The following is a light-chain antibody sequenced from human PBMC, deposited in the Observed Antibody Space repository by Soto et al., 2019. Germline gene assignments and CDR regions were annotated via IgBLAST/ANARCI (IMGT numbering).Light chain of an antibody. Sequence: QSVLTQPASVSGSPGQSITISCTGTSSDVGSYNLVSWYQQHPGKAHKLMISAVTKRPAGVSSRFSGSKSGNTASLTISGLQAEDEADYYCSSYAGFNTVIFGGGTKLTVL. V-gene: IGLV2-23*02. J-gene: IGLJ2*01. CDR1: SSDVGSYNL. CDR2: AVT. CDR3: SSYAGFNTVI.